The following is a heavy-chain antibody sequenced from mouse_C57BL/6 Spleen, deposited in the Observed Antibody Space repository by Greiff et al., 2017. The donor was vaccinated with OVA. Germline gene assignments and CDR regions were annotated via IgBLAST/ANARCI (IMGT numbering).Heavy chain of an antibody. V-gene: IGHV1-52*01. CDR2: IDPSDSET. J-gene: IGHJ3*01. D-gene: IGHD2-2*01. CDR1: GYTFTSYW. CDR3: ARSEGYDAWFAY. Sequence: QVQLQQPGAELVRPGSSVKLSCKASGYTFTSYWMHWVKQRPIQGLEWIGNIDPSDSETHYNQKFKDKATLTVDKSSSTAYMQLSSLTSEDSAVYYCARSEGYDAWFAYWGQGTLVTVSA.